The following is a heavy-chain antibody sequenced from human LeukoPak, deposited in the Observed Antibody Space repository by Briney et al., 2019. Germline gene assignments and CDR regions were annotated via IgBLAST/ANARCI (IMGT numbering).Heavy chain of an antibody. D-gene: IGHD3-3*01. Sequence: GGSLRLSCAASGFTFSSYAMSWVRQAPGKGLEWVSAISGSGGSTYYADSVKGRFTISRDNSKNTLYLQINSLRAEDTAVYYCAKDRITYYDFWSGYYYFDYWGQGTLVTVSS. V-gene: IGHV3-23*01. CDR1: GFTFSSYA. CDR3: AKDRITYYDFWSGYYYFDY. J-gene: IGHJ4*02. CDR2: ISGSGGST.